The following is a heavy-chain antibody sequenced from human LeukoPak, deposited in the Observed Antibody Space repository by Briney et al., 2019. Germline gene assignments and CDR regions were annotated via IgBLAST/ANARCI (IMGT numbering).Heavy chain of an antibody. CDR2: IYYSGST. Sequence: PSETLSLTCTVSGGSISSSSYYWGWIRQPPGKGLEWIGSIYYSGSTYYNPSLKSRVTISVDTSKNQFSLKLSSVTAADTAVYYCARVTEYDILTGYGFRYAFDIWGQGTMVTVSS. CDR3: ARVTEYDILTGYGFRYAFDI. V-gene: IGHV4-39*07. CDR1: GGSISSSSYY. D-gene: IGHD3-9*01. J-gene: IGHJ3*02.